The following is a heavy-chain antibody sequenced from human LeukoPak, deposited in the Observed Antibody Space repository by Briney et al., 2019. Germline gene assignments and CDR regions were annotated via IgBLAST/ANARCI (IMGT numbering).Heavy chain of an antibody. Sequence: GGSLRLSCAASGFTFSSYAMHWVRQAPGKGLEWVAVISYDGSNKYCADSVKGRFTISRDNSKNTLYLQMNSLRAEDTAVYYCAREVSSSSSSYYYYGMDVWGQGTTVTVSS. D-gene: IGHD6-6*01. CDR3: AREVSSSSSSYYYYGMDV. J-gene: IGHJ6*02. V-gene: IGHV3-30-3*01. CDR1: GFTFSSYA. CDR2: ISYDGSNK.